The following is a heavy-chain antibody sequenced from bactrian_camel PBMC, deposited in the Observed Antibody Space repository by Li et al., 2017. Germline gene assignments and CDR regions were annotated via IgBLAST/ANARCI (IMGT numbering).Heavy chain of an antibody. CDR3: VKPYDITWWALAY. V-gene: IGHV3S40*01. CDR1: GVAFSRYA. Sequence: DVQLVESGGGLVQPGESLRLSCAASGVAFSRYAIHWVRQAPGKGLEWVSSINAVGGSTYYADAVKGRFTISRDNAKGTVYLQLNSLKTEDMAIYYCVKPYDITWWALAYWGQGTQVTVS. CDR2: INAVGGST. J-gene: IGHJ4*01. D-gene: IGHD3*01.